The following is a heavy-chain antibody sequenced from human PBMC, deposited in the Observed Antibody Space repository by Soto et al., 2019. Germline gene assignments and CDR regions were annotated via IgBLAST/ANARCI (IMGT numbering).Heavy chain of an antibody. D-gene: IGHD1-26*01. CDR1: GFTFSSFA. V-gene: IGHV3-30-3*01. J-gene: IGHJ4*02. Sequence: QVQLVESGGGVLQPGRSLRLSCAASGFTFSSFAMHWVRQAPGKGLEWVAFISYDGSNTYYADSVKGRVTISRDNSKKTVYLEINSLRAEDTAVYHCAKDLPLGIVGAWGHYFEYWGQGTLVTVSS. CDR2: ISYDGSNT. CDR3: AKDLPLGIVGAWGHYFEY.